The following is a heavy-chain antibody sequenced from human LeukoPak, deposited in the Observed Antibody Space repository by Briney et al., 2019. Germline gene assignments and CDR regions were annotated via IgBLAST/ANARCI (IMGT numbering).Heavy chain of an antibody. Sequence: ASVKVSCKASGYTFTYYGLNWVRQAPGQGLECLGGINTNTGNPTYGQGFAGRFVFSFDTSVSTAYLEISSLKAEDTAIYYCARSRRVVVPSTLNSADDYYYYMDVWGKGTTVTVSS. CDR1: GYTFTYYG. V-gene: IGHV7-4-1*02. D-gene: IGHD2-15*01. CDR2: INTNTGNP. J-gene: IGHJ6*03. CDR3: ARSRRVVVPSTLNSADDYYYYMDV.